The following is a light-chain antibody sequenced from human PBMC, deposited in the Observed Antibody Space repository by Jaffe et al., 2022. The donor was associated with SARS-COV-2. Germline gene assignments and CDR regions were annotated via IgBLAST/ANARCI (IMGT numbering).Light chain of an antibody. V-gene: IGKV3-20*01. CDR3: QQFHNSFT. J-gene: IGKJ3*01. Sequence: EIVLTQSPGTLSLSPGERATLSCRASQSISSSYLAWYQQKPGQAPRLLIYGASSRATGIPDRFSGSGSGTDFTLTISRLEPEDFAVYYCQQFHNSFTFGPGTKVDVK. CDR1: QSISSSY. CDR2: GAS.